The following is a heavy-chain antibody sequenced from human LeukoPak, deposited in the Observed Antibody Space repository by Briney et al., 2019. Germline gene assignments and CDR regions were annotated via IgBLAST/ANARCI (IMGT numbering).Heavy chain of an antibody. Sequence: GGSLRLSCAASGFTFTDYSMNWVRQAPGKGLEWSSYIGIDSGNTKYADSVKGRFTISADKAKSSLYLQMHSLRVEDTAVYYCARGHNYAFDNWGQGTLVTVSS. J-gene: IGHJ4*02. CDR2: IGIDSGNT. D-gene: IGHD1-1*01. V-gene: IGHV3-48*01. CDR1: GFTFTDYS. CDR3: ARGHNYAFDN.